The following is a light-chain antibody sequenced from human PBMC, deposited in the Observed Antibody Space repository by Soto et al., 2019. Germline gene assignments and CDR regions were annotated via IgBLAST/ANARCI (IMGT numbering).Light chain of an antibody. CDR1: QSVSSSY. J-gene: IGKJ3*01. Sequence: EIVLTQSPGTLSLSPGERATLSCRASQSVSSSYLAWYQQKAGQPPRLLIYGASSRATGIPDRFSGSGSGTDFTLTISRLEPEDFAVYYCQQYGKSRFIFGPGTKVDIK. V-gene: IGKV3-20*01. CDR3: QQYGKSRFI. CDR2: GAS.